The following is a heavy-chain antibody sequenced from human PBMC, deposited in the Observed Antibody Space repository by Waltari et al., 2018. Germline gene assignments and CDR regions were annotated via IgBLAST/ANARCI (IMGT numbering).Heavy chain of an antibody. CDR2: INPNRGGT. D-gene: IGHD6-19*01. Sequence: QVQLVQSGAEVKKPGASVKVSCKASGYTFTGYYMHWVRQAPGQGLEWMGRINPNRGGTNYAQKFQGRVTMTRDTSISTAYMELSRLRSDDTAVYYCARAGSGWASWWFDPWGQGTLVTVSS. V-gene: IGHV1-2*06. CDR1: GYTFTGYY. CDR3: ARAGSGWASWWFDP. J-gene: IGHJ5*02.